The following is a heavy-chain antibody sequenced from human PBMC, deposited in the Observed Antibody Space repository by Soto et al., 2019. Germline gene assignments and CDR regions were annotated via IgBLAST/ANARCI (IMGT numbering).Heavy chain of an antibody. D-gene: IGHD1-1*01. V-gene: IGHV1-8*01. CDR2: MSPDSGNT. Sequence: QVQVVQSRAEVKKPGASVKVSCKTSGYTFTDYDINWVRQATGQGLEWMGWMSPDSGNTGYAEQFQGRVTMTRDTSISTAYMELSSLTTEDTAVYYCDVTTGYWGQGTLVTVSS. J-gene: IGHJ4*02. CDR1: GYTFTDYD. CDR3: DVTTGY.